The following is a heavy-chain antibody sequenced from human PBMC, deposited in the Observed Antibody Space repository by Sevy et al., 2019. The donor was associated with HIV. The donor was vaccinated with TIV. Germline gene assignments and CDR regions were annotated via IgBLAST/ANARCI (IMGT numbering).Heavy chain of an antibody. J-gene: IGHJ4*02. V-gene: IGHV1-69*13. D-gene: IGHD3-10*01. CDR2: IIPIVGAA. Sequence: ASVKVSCKASGGTFSSYAISWVRQAPGQGLEWMGGIIPIVGAANYAQNFQGRVTITADESTSTVYMELSSLRSEDTAVYYCAKALYGSGSYYNLGYWGQGTLVTVSS. CDR1: GGTFSSYA. CDR3: AKALYGSGSYYNLGY.